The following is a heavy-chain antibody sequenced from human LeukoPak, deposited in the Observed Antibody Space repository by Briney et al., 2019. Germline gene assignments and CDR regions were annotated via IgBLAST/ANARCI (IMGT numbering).Heavy chain of an antibody. CDR1: GYMFTAYY. Sequence: ASVKVSCKASGYMFTAYYINWVRQSPGLGLEWLGWVNPNGGGTTYAQNFQGRVTMTSDTSTSTAYLELNGLRSDDTAVYFCARLNSGKLRRILYWGQGSLVTVSS. CDR3: ARLNSGKLRRILY. CDR2: VNPNGGGT. J-gene: IGHJ4*02. V-gene: IGHV1-2*02. D-gene: IGHD4-23*01.